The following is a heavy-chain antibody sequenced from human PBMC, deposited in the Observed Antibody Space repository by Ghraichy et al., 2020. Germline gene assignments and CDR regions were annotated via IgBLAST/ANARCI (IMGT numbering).Heavy chain of an antibody. CDR3: ARDRYSGYDFPNWFDP. D-gene: IGHD5-12*01. V-gene: IGHV3-30-3*01. CDR1: GFTFSSYA. CDR2: ISYDGSNK. Sequence: LSLTCAASGFTFSSYAMHWVRQAPGKGLEWVAVISYDGSNKYYADSVKGRFTISRDNSKNTLYLQMNSLRAEDTAVYYCARDRYSGYDFPNWFDPWGQGTLVTVAS. J-gene: IGHJ5*02.